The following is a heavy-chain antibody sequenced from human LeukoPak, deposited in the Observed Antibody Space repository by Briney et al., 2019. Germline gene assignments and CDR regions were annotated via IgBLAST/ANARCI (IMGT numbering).Heavy chain of an antibody. V-gene: IGHV3-23*01. CDR2: ISGSGVST. D-gene: IGHD3-9*01. CDR1: GFTFSTFA. J-gene: IGHJ4*02. Sequence: PGGSLRLSCAASGFTFSTFAMSWVRQPPGKGLEWVSGISGSGVSTYYADSVKGRSTISRDNSKNTLYLQMNTLRAEGTAVYYCAKESGFLDWFHVYFDYWGQGALVTVSS. CDR3: AKESGFLDWFHVYFDY.